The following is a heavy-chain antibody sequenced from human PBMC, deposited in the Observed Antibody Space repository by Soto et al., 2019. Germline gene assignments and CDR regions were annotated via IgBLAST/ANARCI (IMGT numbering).Heavy chain of an antibody. J-gene: IGHJ3*02. CDR1: GFTFSSYA. V-gene: IGHV3-23*01. Sequence: GGSLRLSCAASGFTFSSYAMSWVRQAPGKGLEWVSAISGSGGSTYYADSVKGRFTISRDNSKNTLYLQMNSLRAEDTAVYYCANFSLARGVLRFLEWSPLDIWGQGTMVTVSS. D-gene: IGHD3-3*01. CDR2: ISGSGGST. CDR3: ANFSLARGVLRFLEWSPLDI.